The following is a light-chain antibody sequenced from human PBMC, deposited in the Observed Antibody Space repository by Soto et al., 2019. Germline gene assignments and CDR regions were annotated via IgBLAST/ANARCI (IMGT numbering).Light chain of an antibody. Sequence: QSALTPPRSVSGSPGQSVTISCTGTSSDVGGYNFVSWYQHHPGKAPKLMIYDVSKRPSGVPDRFSGSKSGSTASLTISGLQAEDEADYYCCSYAGSYTLVFGGGTKLTVL. V-gene: IGLV2-11*01. CDR2: DVS. CDR1: SSDVGGYNF. J-gene: IGLJ3*02. CDR3: CSYAGSYTLV.